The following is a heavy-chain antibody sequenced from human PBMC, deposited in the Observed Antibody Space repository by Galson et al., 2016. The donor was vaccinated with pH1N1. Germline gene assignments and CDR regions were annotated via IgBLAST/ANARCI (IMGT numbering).Heavy chain of an antibody. Sequence: SLRLSCAASGFTFNSFWMSWVRQAPGKGLEWVANINQDGSDKNYVASVKGRFTISRDNPKNSLYLQMNSLRAEDTAVYYCARTGSDYDTYYFHYGMDVWGQGPLVTVSS. J-gene: IGHJ6*02. CDR3: ARTGSDYDTYYFHYGMDV. V-gene: IGHV3-7*01. D-gene: IGHD5-12*01. CDR2: INQDGSDK. CDR1: GFTFNSFW.